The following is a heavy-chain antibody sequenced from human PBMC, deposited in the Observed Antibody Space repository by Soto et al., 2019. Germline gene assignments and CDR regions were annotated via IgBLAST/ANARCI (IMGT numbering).Heavy chain of an antibody. CDR2: ISAYNGNT. D-gene: IGHD5-18*01. J-gene: IGHJ5*02. CDR1: GYTFTSYG. V-gene: IGHV1-18*01. CDR3: ARDELWSPTSNWFDP. Sequence: ASVKVSCKASGYTFTSYGVSWVRQAPGQGLEWMGWISAYNGNTNYAQKLQGRVTMTTDTSTSTAYMELRSLRSDDTAVYYCARDELWSPTSNWFDPWGQGTLVTVS.